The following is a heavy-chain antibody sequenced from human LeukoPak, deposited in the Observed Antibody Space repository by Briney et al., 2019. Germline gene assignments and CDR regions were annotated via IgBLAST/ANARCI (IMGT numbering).Heavy chain of an antibody. CDR1: GFTFSSYA. CDR3: ARDTDYYYYMDV. V-gene: IGHV3-23*01. CDR2: ISGSGGST. D-gene: IGHD4-17*01. J-gene: IGHJ6*03. Sequence: GGSLRLSCAASGFTFSSYAMSWVRQAPGKGLEWVSAISGSGGSTYYADSVKGRFTISRDNSKNTLYLQMNSLRAEDTAVYYCARDTDYYYYMDVWGKGTTVTVSS.